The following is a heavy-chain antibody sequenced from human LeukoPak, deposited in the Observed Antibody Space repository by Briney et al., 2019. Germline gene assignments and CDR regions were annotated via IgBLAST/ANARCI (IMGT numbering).Heavy chain of an antibody. J-gene: IGHJ6*03. Sequence: GGSLRLSCAASGFTFSSYGMHWVRQAPGKGLEWVAFIRYDGSNKYYADSVKGRFTISRDNSKNTLYLQMNSLRAEDTAVYYCAKTAMVRGVSYYSMDVWGKGTTVTVSS. CDR3: AKTAMVRGVSYYSMDV. CDR2: IRYDGSNK. CDR1: GFTFSSYG. V-gene: IGHV3-30*02. D-gene: IGHD3-10*01.